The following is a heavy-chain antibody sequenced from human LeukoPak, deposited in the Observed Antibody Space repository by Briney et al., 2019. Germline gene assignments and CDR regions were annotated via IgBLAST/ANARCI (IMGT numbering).Heavy chain of an antibody. V-gene: IGHV3-30*01. CDR2: ISYDGSNK. CDR3: ASLPGVLCGGDCSFNY. D-gene: IGHD2-21*02. Sequence: GGSLRLSCVASGFTSSRYALHWVRQAPRKGLEWVAVISYDGSNKYYADSVEGRFTISRDNSKHTVYLQMDSLRGDDSAVYYCASLPGVLCGGDCSFNYWGQGTLVTVSS. CDR1: GFTSSRYA. J-gene: IGHJ4*02.